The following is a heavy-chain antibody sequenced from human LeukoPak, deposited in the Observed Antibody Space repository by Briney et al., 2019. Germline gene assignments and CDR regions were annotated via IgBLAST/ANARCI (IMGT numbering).Heavy chain of an antibody. J-gene: IGHJ4*02. CDR1: GDSISIYY. D-gene: IGHD3-10*01. CDR2: IYNSGST. V-gene: IGHV4-59*01. CDR3: ARDRELGY. Sequence: SETLSLTCSVSGDSISIYYWSWIRQPPGKGLEWIGYIYNSGSTNYNPSLKSRVTISVDTSKNQFSLKLASVTAADTAVYYCARDRELGYWGQGTLVTVSS.